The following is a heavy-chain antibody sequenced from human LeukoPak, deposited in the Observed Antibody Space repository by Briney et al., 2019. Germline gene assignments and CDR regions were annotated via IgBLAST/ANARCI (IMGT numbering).Heavy chain of an antibody. CDR3: ASSLGYSSGWYSPPSYYGMDV. CDR1: GGSISSYY. V-gene: IGHV4-4*07. J-gene: IGHJ6*02. D-gene: IGHD6-19*01. CDR2: IYTSGST. Sequence: PSETLSLTCTVSGGSISSYYLSWIRQPAGKGLEWIGRIYTSGSTNYNPSLKSRVTMSVDTSKNQFSLKLSSVTAADTAVYYCASSLGYSSGWYSPPSYYGMDVWGQGTTVTVSS.